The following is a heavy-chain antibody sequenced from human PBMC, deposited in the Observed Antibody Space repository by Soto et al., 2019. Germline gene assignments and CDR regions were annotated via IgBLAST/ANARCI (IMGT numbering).Heavy chain of an antibody. Sequence: QEQLVQSGAEVKKPGASLKVSCKASGYTFTDYYIHWVRQAPGQGLEWVGWINPDSGGTNLAQRFQGRVTMTIDTSITTAYMELSSLRSDDTAVYYCAIRTGQLAIISEFDGDWFFEIWGRGTLVTVSS. V-gene: IGHV1-2*02. J-gene: IGHJ2*01. D-gene: IGHD2-2*01. CDR3: AIRTGQLAIISEFDGDWFFEI. CDR1: GYTFTDYY. CDR2: INPDSGGT.